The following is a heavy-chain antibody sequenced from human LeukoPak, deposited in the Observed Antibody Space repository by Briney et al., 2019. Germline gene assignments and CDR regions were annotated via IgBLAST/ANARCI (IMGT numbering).Heavy chain of an antibody. Sequence: SGTLSLTCTVSGGSISSYYWSWIRQPPGKGLEWIGYIYYSGSTNYNPSLKSRVTISVDTSKNQFSLKLSSVTAADTAVYYCARAAQTIFGVVTGFDPWGQGTLVTVSS. CDR1: GGSISSYY. CDR2: IYYSGST. V-gene: IGHV4-59*01. D-gene: IGHD3-3*01. CDR3: ARAAQTIFGVVTGFDP. J-gene: IGHJ5*02.